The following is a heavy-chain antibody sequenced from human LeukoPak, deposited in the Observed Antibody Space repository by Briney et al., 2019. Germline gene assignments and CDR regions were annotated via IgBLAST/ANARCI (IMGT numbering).Heavy chain of an antibody. CDR1: GGSISSGDYY. CDR2: VYYSGST. D-gene: IGHD6-13*01. Sequence: SETLSLTCTVSGGSISSGDYYWGWIRQPPGKGLEWIGNVYYSGSTYYNPSLKSRVTISVDTSKNQFSLKLSSVTAADTAVYSCAREGIVAATTGDAFDIWGQGTMVTVSS. V-gene: IGHV4-39*07. CDR3: AREGIVAATTGDAFDI. J-gene: IGHJ3*02.